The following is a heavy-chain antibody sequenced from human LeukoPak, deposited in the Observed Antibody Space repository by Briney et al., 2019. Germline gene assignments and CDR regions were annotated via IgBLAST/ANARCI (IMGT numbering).Heavy chain of an antibody. J-gene: IGHJ4*02. CDR3: AGDTAMAPLHFDY. Sequence: SETLSLTCAVYGGSFSGYYWSWIRQPPGKGLEWIGEINHSGSTNYNPSLKSRVTISVDTSKNQFSLKLSSVTAADTAVYYCAGDTAMAPLHFDYWGQGTLVTVSS. D-gene: IGHD5-18*01. CDR1: GGSFSGYY. CDR2: INHSGST. V-gene: IGHV4-34*01.